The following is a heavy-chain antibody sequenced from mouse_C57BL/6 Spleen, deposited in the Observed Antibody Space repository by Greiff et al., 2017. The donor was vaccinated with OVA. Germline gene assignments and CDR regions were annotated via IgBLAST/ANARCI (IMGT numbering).Heavy chain of an antibody. CDR3: ARWNYDYKPFYAMDY. V-gene: IGHV1-81*01. Sequence: QVQLQQSGAELARPGASVKLSCKASGYTFTSYGISWVKQRTGQGLEWIGEIYPRSGNTYYNEKFKGKATLTADKSSSTAYMELRSLTSEDSAVYFCARWNYDYKPFYAMDYWGQGTTVTVSS. CDR1: GYTFTSYG. CDR2: IYPRSGNT. D-gene: IGHD2-4*01. J-gene: IGHJ4*01.